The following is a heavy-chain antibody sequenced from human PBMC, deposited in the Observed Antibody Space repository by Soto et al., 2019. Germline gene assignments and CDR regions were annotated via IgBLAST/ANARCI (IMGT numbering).Heavy chain of an antibody. J-gene: IGHJ3*02. D-gene: IGHD2-15*01. Sequence: PGGSLRLSCAASGFTFSSYAMSWVRQAPGKGLEWVAVISGNGSSKYYADSAKGRFTISRDNSKNTLYLQMNSLRAEDTAVYYCARDILIYCSGGSCKDAFDIWGQGTMVTVSS. V-gene: IGHV3-23*01. CDR1: GFTFSSYA. CDR2: ISGNGSSK. CDR3: ARDILIYCSGGSCKDAFDI.